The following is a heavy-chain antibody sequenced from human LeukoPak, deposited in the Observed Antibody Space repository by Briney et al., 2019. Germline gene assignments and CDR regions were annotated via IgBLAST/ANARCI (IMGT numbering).Heavy chain of an antibody. CDR3: ATQQLVLEYYFDY. D-gene: IGHD6-13*01. V-gene: IGHV1-24*01. CDR1: GYTLTELS. CDR2: FDPEDGET. J-gene: IGHJ4*02. Sequence: ASVKVSCKVSGYTLTELSMHWVRQAPGKGLEWMGGFDPEDGETIYAQKFQGRVTMTEDTSTDTAYMGLSSLRSEDTAVYYCATQQLVLEYYFDYWGQGTLVTVSS.